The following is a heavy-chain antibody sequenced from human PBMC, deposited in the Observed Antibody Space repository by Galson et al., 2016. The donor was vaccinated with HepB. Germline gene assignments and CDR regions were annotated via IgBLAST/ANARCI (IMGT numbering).Heavy chain of an antibody. Sequence: SLRLSCAASGFTFRGSSMNWVRQAPGKGLEWISHITNDSSNRYYADSVKGRFTISRDNAKKSLDLQMNSLGAEDTAVYYCARDREYAFEIWGQGTMVTGSS. V-gene: IGHV3-48*01. CDR1: GFTFRGSS. CDR3: ARDREYAFEI. J-gene: IGHJ3*02. CDR2: ITNDSSNR. D-gene: IGHD3-10*01.